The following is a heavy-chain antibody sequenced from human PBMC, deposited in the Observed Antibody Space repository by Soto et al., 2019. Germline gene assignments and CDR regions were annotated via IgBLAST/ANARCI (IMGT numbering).Heavy chain of an antibody. CDR3: ARGIHYYESHGYGPGAY. Sequence: QVQLVESGGGVVQPGGSLRLSCAASGFTFSSYAMHWVRQAPGKGLEWMAVIWYDGSRKHYADSLKGRFTISRDNPKNTLYLEMTSLRVEDTAVYYWARGIHYYESHGYGPGAYWGQGTLVSVSS. V-gene: IGHV3-33*01. J-gene: IGHJ4*02. D-gene: IGHD3-22*01. CDR2: IWYDGSRK. CDR1: GFTFSSYA.